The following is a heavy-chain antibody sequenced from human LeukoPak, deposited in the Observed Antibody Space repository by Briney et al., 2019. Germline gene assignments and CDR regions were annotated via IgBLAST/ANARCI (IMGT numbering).Heavy chain of an antibody. CDR2: MNPNSGNT. CDR3: ARVGSYYYDSSGPPPDY. Sequence: GASVKVSCKASGYTFTSYDINWVRQATGQGLEWMGWMNPNSGNTGYAQKFQGRVTMTRNTSISTAYMELRSLRSEDTAVYYCARVGSYYYDSSGPPPDYWGQGTLVTVSS. CDR1: GYTFTSYD. D-gene: IGHD3-22*01. V-gene: IGHV1-8*01. J-gene: IGHJ4*02.